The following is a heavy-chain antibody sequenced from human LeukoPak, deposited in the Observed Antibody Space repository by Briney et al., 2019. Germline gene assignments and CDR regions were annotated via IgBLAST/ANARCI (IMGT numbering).Heavy chain of an antibody. Sequence: GASVNLSCNASGATVTIYASSWVRQAPGQRLEWMVGMIPIFGIANYAQKFQGRVTITADKSTSTAYMELSSLRSEDTAVYYCARDKPRRTSVVTHGGEEWGQGTMVTVSS. CDR2: MIPIFGIA. D-gene: IGHD4-23*01. V-gene: IGHV1-69*10. J-gene: IGHJ3*01. CDR1: GATVTIYA. CDR3: ARDKPRRTSVVTHGGEE.